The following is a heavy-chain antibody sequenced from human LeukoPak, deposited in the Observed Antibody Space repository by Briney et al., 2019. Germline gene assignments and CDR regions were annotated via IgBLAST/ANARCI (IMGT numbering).Heavy chain of an antibody. CDR1: GGSISSGDYY. V-gene: IGHV4-30-4*08. J-gene: IGHJ4*02. Sequence: SETLSLTCTVSGGSISSGDYYWSWLRQPPGKGLEWIGYIYYSGSTYYNPSLKSRVTISVDTSKNQFSLKLSSVTAADTAVYYCARTIVGATGYFDYWGQGTLVTVSS. CDR2: IYYSGST. D-gene: IGHD1-26*01. CDR3: ARTIVGATGYFDY.